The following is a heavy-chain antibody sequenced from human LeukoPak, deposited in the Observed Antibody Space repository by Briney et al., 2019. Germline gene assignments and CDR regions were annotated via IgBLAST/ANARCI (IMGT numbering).Heavy chain of an antibody. CDR3: ARGESVYYGSGSYYNLYYYYMDV. CDR2: INAGNGNT. Sequence: ASVKVSCKASGYTFTSYAMHWVRQAPGQRLEWMGWINAGNGNTKYSQEFQGRVTITRDTSARTAYMELSSLRSEDMAVYYCARGESVYYGSGSYYNLYYYYMDVWGKGTTVTVSS. CDR1: GYTFTSYA. D-gene: IGHD3-10*01. J-gene: IGHJ6*03. V-gene: IGHV1-3*03.